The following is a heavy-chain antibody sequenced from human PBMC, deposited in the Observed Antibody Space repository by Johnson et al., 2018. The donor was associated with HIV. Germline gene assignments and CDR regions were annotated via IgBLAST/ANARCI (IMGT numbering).Heavy chain of an antibody. V-gene: IGHV3-30*02. CDR3: ARADSSSSPWMGLDI. Sequence: QMLLVESGGGLVQPGGSLRLSCAASGFTFSSYWMSWVRQVPGNGLEWVTFLQYAGTNKYYADSVKGRFTISRDNSKNTLYLQMYSLRAEDTAVYYCARADSSSSPWMGLDIWGQGTMVTVSS. CDR1: GFTFSSYW. CDR2: LQYAGTNK. J-gene: IGHJ3*02. D-gene: IGHD6-13*01.